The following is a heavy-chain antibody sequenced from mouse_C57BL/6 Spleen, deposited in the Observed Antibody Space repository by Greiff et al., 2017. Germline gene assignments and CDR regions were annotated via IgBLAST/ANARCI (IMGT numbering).Heavy chain of an antibody. Sequence: EVQLQESGEGLVKPGGSLKLSCAASGFTFSSYAMSWVRQTPEKRLEWVAYISSGGDYIYYADTVKGRFTLSRDNARNTLYLQMSSLKSEDTAMYYCTRVTTVDLYFDVWGTGTTVTVSS. V-gene: IGHV5-9-1*02. J-gene: IGHJ1*03. D-gene: IGHD1-1*01. CDR2: ISSGGDYI. CDR1: GFTFSSYA. CDR3: TRVTTVDLYFDV.